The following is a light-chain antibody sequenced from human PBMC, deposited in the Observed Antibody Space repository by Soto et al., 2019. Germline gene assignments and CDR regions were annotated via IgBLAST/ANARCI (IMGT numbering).Light chain of an antibody. Sequence: EIVLTQSPGTLSLSPGERATLSCRASQSVRNSYLAWYQQKPGQAPRLLIYDASNRATGIPARFSGSGSGTDFTLTISSLEPEDFAVYYCQQRSNWSFTFGPRTKVDTK. CDR3: QQRSNWSFT. CDR2: DAS. CDR1: QSVRNSY. J-gene: IGKJ3*01. V-gene: IGKV3-11*01.